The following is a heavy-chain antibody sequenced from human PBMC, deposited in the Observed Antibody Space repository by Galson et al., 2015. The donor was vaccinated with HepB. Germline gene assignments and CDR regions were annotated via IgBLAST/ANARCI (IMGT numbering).Heavy chain of an antibody. CDR3: ARVLRFLEWFGWFDP. CDR1: GYTFTSYG. D-gene: IGHD3-3*01. J-gene: IGHJ5*02. Sequence: QSGAEVKKPGASVKVSCKASGYTFTSYGISWVRQAPGQGLEWMGWISAYNGNTNYAQKLQGRVTMTTDTSTSTAYMELRSLRSDDTAVYYCARVLRFLEWFGWFDPWGQGTLVTVSS. V-gene: IGHV1-18*04. CDR2: ISAYNGNT.